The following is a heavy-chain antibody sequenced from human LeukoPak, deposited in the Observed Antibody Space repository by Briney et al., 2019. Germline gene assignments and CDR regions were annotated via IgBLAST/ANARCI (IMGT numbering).Heavy chain of an antibody. CDR2: ISYDGSNK. CDR3: ARGRSGRSGSYSGGFDY. J-gene: IGHJ4*02. Sequence: GGSLRLSCAASGFTFSSYAMHWVRQAPGKGLEWVAVISYDGSNKYYADSVKGRFTISRDNSKNTLYLQMNSLRAGDTAVYYCARGRSGRSGSYSGGFDYWGQGTLVTVSS. CDR1: GFTFSSYA. V-gene: IGHV3-30*04. D-gene: IGHD1-26*01.